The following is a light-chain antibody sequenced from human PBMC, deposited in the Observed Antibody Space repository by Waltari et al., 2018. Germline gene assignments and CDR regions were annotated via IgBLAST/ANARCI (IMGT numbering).Light chain of an antibody. CDR2: AVS. V-gene: IGLV2-14*03. Sequence: QSALTQPASVSGSPGQSIIISCTGTSADVGHFDYVPWYQQYPGKAPKLMIYAVSNRPSGVSARFSGSKSGTTASLTVSGLQAEDEADYYCALYTSRGVFGGGTKLTVL. CDR3: ALYTSRGV. J-gene: IGLJ3*02. CDR1: SADVGHFDY.